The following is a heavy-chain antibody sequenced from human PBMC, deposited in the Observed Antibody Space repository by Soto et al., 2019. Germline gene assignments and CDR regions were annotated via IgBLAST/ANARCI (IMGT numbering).Heavy chain of an antibody. V-gene: IGHV3-72*01. CDR2: TRNKANSYTT. Sequence: EVQLVESGGGLVQPGGSLRLSCAASGFTFSDPYMDWVRQAPGKGLEWVGRTRNKANSYTTEYAASVKGRFTISRDDSRNALYLQMTSLKTEDTAVYYCARIMTTSRYFDLWGRGTLVTVSS. D-gene: IGHD3-16*01. CDR3: ARIMTTSRYFDL. CDR1: GFTFSDPY. J-gene: IGHJ2*01.